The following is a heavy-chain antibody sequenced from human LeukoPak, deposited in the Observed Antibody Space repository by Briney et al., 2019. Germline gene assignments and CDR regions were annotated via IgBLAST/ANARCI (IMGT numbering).Heavy chain of an antibody. CDR2: ISSSTSTI. J-gene: IGHJ4*02. Sequence: PGGSLRLSCAASGFTFSFSGMHWVRQAPGKGLEWVSYISSSTSTIFYADSVKGRFTISRDNAKNSLYLQMNSLRAEDTAVYYCARGGSNWYGGFHYWGQGTLVTVSS. CDR1: GFTFSFSG. V-gene: IGHV3-48*01. D-gene: IGHD6-13*01. CDR3: ARGGSNWYGGFHY.